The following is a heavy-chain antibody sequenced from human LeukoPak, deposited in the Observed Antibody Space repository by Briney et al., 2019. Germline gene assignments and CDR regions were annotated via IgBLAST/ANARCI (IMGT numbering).Heavy chain of an antibody. CDR3: ARGYSGEYGMDV. J-gene: IGHJ6*02. CDR1: GLTFSTYA. Sequence: PGGSLRLSCEAPGLTFSTYAMSWVRQAPSRGREWVSAISGSGATTHYADPEQGRFTISRDNSKNTLSLQMNSLRADDTAVYYCARGYSGEYGMDVWGQGTTVTVAS. CDR2: ISGSGATT. V-gene: IGHV3-23*01. D-gene: IGHD5-12*01.